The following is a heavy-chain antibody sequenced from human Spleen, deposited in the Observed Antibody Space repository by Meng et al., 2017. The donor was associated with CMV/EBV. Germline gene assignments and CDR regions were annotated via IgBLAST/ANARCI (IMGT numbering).Heavy chain of an antibody. J-gene: IGHJ4*02. CDR3: ARPRSTIFGVGRYYFDY. V-gene: IGHV1-2*02. D-gene: IGHD3-3*01. CDR1: YTFTGYY. Sequence: YTFTGYYMHRVRQAPGQGLEWMGWINPNSGGTNYAQKFQGRVTMTRDTSISTAYMELSRLRSDDTAVYYCARPRSTIFGVGRYYFDYWGQGTLVTVSS. CDR2: INPNSGGT.